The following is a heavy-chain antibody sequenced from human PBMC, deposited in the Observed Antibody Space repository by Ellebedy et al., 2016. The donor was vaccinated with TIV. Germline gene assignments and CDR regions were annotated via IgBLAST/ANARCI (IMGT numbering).Heavy chain of an antibody. V-gene: IGHV3-74*01. J-gene: IGHJ5*02. Sequence: GESLKISCAASGFTFNSYWMHWVRQAPGKGLVWVSRVTSDGSSTTYADSVKGRFTISRDNAKNTLYLQMNSLRAEDTAVYYCARDLGPNWFDPWGQGTLVTVSS. D-gene: IGHD7-27*01. CDR3: ARDLGPNWFDP. CDR2: VTSDGSST. CDR1: GFTFNSYW.